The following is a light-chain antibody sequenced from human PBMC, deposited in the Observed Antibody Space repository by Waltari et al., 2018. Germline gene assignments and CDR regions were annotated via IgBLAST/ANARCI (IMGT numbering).Light chain of an antibody. Sequence: SYELTQPSSVSVSPGQTATITCSGDALANKSRSWCQKKPGQGPVLVIYKDNERPSGIPERFSGSTSGTTVTLTISGAQVEDEADYYCYSPADNNLGVFGGGTKLTVL. CDR2: KDN. CDR3: YSPADNNLGV. CDR1: ALANKS. J-gene: IGLJ3*02. V-gene: IGLV3-27*01.